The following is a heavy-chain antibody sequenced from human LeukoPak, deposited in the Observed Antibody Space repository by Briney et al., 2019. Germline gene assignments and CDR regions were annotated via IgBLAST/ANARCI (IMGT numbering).Heavy chain of an antibody. CDR2: IGTAGDT. Sequence: PGGSLRLSCAASGFTFSSYDMHWVRQATGKGLEWVSAIGTAGDTYYPGSVKGRFTISRENAKNSLYLQMNSLRAGDTAVYYCARGAWGFYGGNGDYFDYWGQGTLVTVSS. J-gene: IGHJ4*02. CDR3: ARGAWGFYGGNGDYFDY. V-gene: IGHV3-13*01. D-gene: IGHD4-23*01. CDR1: GFTFSSYD.